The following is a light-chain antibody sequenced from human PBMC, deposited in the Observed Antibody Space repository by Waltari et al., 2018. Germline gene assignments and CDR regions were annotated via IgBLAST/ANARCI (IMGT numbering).Light chain of an antibody. CDR1: SSDIGTYNI. CDR3: CSYVDSRTFEWV. V-gene: IGLV2-23*02. Sequence: QSALTQPASVSGSPGQSITISCTGTSSDIGTYNIVSCYQQYPGQDPKPIICEVTKRPSRVSDRFSGSNADSTASLTISGLQPEDEADYYCCSYVDSRTFEWVFGGGTKLTVL. CDR2: EVT. J-gene: IGLJ3*02.